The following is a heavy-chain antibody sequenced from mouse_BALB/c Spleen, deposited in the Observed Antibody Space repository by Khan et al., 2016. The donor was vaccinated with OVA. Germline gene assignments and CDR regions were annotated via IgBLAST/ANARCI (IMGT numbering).Heavy chain of an antibody. D-gene: IGHD2-1*01. CDR1: GYTFTSYW. Sequence: QVQLQQSGAELVKPGASVKLSCKTSGYTFTSYWIQWVKQRPGQGLGWIGEIFPGTGTTYYNENFKGKATLNIDTSSSTAYMQLSSLTSEDSAFYFCARGYFGNYEFAYWGQGTLVTVSA. V-gene: IGHV1S132*01. CDR2: IFPGTGTT. CDR3: ARGYFGNYEFAY. J-gene: IGHJ3*01.